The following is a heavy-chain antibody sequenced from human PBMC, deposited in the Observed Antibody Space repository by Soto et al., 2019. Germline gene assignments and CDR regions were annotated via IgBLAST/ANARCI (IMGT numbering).Heavy chain of an antibody. Sequence: GGSLRLSCAASGFTFSSYSMNWVRQAPGKGLEWVSYISSSSSTIYYADSVKGRFTISRDNAKNSLYLQMNSLRAEDTAVYYCARSLVSFGIYGDYNFDYWGQGTLVTVSS. D-gene: IGHD4-17*01. CDR2: ISSSSSTI. CDR1: GFTFSSYS. V-gene: IGHV3-48*01. CDR3: ARSLVSFGIYGDYNFDY. J-gene: IGHJ4*02.